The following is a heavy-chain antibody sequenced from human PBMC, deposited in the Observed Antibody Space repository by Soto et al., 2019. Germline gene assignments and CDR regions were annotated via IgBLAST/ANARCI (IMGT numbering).Heavy chain of an antibody. CDR3: ARQGSGSDLDLPFDY. J-gene: IGHJ4*02. D-gene: IGHD5-12*01. Sequence: PSETLSLTCTVSGGSISSYYWSWIRQPPGKGLEWIGYIYYSGSTNYNPSLKSRVTISVDTSKNQFSLKLSSVTAADTAVYYCARQGSGSDLDLPFDYWAQEPLVPV. CDR2: IYYSGST. CDR1: GGSISSYY. V-gene: IGHV4-59*08.